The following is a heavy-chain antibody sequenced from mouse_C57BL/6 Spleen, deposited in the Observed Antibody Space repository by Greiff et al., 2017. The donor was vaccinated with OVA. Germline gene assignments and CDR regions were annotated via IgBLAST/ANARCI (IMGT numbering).Heavy chain of an antibody. CDR2: INYDGSST. CDR1: GFTFSDYY. Sequence: EVQLLESEGGLVQPGSSMKLSCTASGFTFSDYYMAWVRQVPEKGLEWVANINYDGSSTYYLDSLKSRFIISRDNAKNILYLQMSSLKSEDTATYYGARENYGSIWYFDDWGTGTTVTVSS. D-gene: IGHD1-1*01. CDR3: ARENYGSIWYFDD. J-gene: IGHJ1*03. V-gene: IGHV5-16*01.